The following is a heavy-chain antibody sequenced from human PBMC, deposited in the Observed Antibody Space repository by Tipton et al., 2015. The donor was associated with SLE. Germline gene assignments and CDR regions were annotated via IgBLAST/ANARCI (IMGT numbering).Heavy chain of an antibody. CDR3: ARQRLQQAGDYFDD. CDR2: ICYTGST. J-gene: IGHJ4*02. V-gene: IGHV4-39*07. Sequence: WVRQASGKGLEWLGTICYTGSTYYNPSLKSRVTISLDTSENQFSLRLTSVTAADTAVYYCARQRLQQAGDYFDDWGQGTLVTVSS. D-gene: IGHD5-24*01.